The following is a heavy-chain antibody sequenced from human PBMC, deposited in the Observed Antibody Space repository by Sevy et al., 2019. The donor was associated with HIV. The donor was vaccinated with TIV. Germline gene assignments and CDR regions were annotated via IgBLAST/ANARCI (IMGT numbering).Heavy chain of an antibody. CDR2: ISGSGGYT. CDR3: EAITTAGMDY. V-gene: IGHV3-23*01. CDR1: GFIFNSYV. J-gene: IGHJ4*02. D-gene: IGHD1-1*01. Sequence: GGSLRLSCAASGFIFNSYVMSWVRQAPGKGLEWVSCISGSGGYTYYADSVKGRFTISRENSNNMMYMQMNALSADETAVSYGEAITTAGMDYWGQGTLVTVSS.